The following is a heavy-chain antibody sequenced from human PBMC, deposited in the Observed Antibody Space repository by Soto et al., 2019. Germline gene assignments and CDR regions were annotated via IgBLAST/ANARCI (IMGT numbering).Heavy chain of an antibody. J-gene: IGHJ4*03. D-gene: IGHD1-1*01. CDR2: INRASIYI. CDR1: RFTFSTYD. CDR3: ARRAVSTYHYFDC. V-gene: IGHV3-21*01. Sequence: GGSLRLSCVASRFTFSTYDMNWVRQAPGKGLEYVSSINRASIYIYYADSVRGRFTISRDNAKNSLYLQMDGLRVEDTAVYYCARRAVSTYHYFDCWGQGTLVTVSS.